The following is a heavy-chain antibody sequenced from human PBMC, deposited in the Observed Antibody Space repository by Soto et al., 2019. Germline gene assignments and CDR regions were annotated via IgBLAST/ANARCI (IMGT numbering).Heavy chain of an antibody. D-gene: IGHD2-15*01. CDR3: ARFAPQYCSSSSCYVGFDY. V-gene: IGHV3-21*01. CDR2: ISSSSTYI. Sequence: GGSLRLSCAASGFIFSSYSMNWVRQAPGKGLEWVSSISSSSTYIYYADSVKGRFTISRDNAKNSLYLQMNSLRAEDTAVYYCARFAPQYCSSSSCYVGFDYWGQGTLVTVSS. J-gene: IGHJ4*02. CDR1: GFIFSSYS.